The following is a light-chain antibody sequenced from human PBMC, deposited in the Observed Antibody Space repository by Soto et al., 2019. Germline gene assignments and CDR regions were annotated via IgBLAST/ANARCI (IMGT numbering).Light chain of an antibody. CDR2: KAS. CDR1: QTLXSW. V-gene: IGKV1-5*03. Sequence: IQVTQSPSTLSGSGGDRVTITCRASQTLXSWLAWYQQKPGKAPKFLXDKASTLKRGGPSRLSGSGSGTEFTLTISSLQPDYFATYYCQHYKSDSEAFGQGTKVDIK. J-gene: IGKJ1*01. CDR3: QHYKSDSEA.